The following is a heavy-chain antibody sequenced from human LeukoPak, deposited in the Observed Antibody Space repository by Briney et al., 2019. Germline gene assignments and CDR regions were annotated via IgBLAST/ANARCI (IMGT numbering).Heavy chain of an antibody. V-gene: IGHV3-48*03. J-gene: IGHJ2*01. CDR2: ISSSGSTI. CDR3: AREDVDTAMVPLGYFDL. Sequence: GGSLRLSCAASGFTFSSYEMNWVRQAPGKGLEWVSYISSSGSTIYYADSVKGRFTISRDNAKNSLYLQMNSLRAEDTAVYYCAREDVDTAMVPLGYFDLWGRGTLVTVSS. D-gene: IGHD5-18*01. CDR1: GFTFSSYE.